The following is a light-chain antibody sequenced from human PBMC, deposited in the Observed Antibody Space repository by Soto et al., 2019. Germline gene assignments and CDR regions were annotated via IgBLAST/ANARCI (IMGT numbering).Light chain of an antibody. CDR2: GND. CDR1: SSNIGAGYD. J-gene: IGLJ1*01. Sequence: QSVLTQPPSVSGAPGQRVTISCTGSSSNIGAGYDVHWYQQLPGTAPRILIYGNDNRPSGVPDRFSGSKSGTSASLAITGPQTEDEAGYFCQSYYGGLSAHYVFGTGTKLTVL. V-gene: IGLV1-40*01. CDR3: QSYYGGLSAHYV.